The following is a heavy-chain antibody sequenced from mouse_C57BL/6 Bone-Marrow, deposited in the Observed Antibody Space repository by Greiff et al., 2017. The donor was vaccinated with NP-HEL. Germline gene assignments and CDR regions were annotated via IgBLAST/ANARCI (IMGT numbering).Heavy chain of an antibody. CDR3: ARQGLRLFDY. CDR2: ISSGGSYT. J-gene: IGHJ2*01. D-gene: IGHD2-4*01. Sequence: VQLKESGGDLVKPGGSLKLSCAASGFTFSSYGMSWVRQTPDKRLAWVATISSGGSYTYYPDSVKGRFTISRDNAKNTLYLQMSSLKSEDTAMYYCARQGLRLFDYWGQGTTLTVSS. V-gene: IGHV5-6*01. CDR1: GFTFSSYG.